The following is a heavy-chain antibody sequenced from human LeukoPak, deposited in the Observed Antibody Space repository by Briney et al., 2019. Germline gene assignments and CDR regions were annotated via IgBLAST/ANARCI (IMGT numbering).Heavy chain of an antibody. V-gene: IGHV3-23*01. CDR2: ISGSGVGT. J-gene: IGHJ4*02. Sequence: PGGSLRLSCAASGFIFSNYVMIWVRQAPGKGLEWVSGISGSGVGTYYADSVKGRFTISRDNSKNTLYLQVNSLRAEDTAVYYCAKARLLWFGESYYFDYWGQGTLVTVSS. D-gene: IGHD3-10*01. CDR1: GFIFSNYV. CDR3: AKARLLWFGESYYFDY.